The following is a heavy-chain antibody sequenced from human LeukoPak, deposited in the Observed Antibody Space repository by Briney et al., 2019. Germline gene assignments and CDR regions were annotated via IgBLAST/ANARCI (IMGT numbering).Heavy chain of an antibody. J-gene: IGHJ4*02. CDR3: AKGGVRPHFDY. D-gene: IGHD2-21*01. V-gene: IGHV3-30*18. CDR2: IPYDGSNK. CDR1: GFTFSSYG. Sequence: GGSLRLSCAASGFTFSSYGMHWVRQAPGKGLEWVAVIPYDGSNKYYADSVKGRFTISRDNSKNTLYLQMNSLRAEDTAVYYCAKGGVRPHFDYWGQGTLVTVSS.